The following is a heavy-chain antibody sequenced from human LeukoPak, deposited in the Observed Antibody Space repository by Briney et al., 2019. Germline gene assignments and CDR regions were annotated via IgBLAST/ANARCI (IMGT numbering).Heavy chain of an antibody. CDR1: GSTFTAYS. CDR3: ARDSEAFGEGLYYYYYMDV. D-gene: IGHD3-10*01. CDR2: INPNIDGT. Sequence: GASVKVSCKTSGSTFTAYSMHWVRQAPGQGLEWMGWINPNIDGTNYAQKFQGRVTMTRDTSISTDYMELSRLTSDDTAVYYCARDSEAFGEGLYYYYYMDVWGKGTTVTVSS. J-gene: IGHJ6*03. V-gene: IGHV1-2*02.